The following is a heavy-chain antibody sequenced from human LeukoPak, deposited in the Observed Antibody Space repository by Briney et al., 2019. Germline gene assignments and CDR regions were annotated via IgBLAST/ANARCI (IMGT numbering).Heavy chain of an antibody. CDR2: IWYDGSNK. V-gene: IGHV3-33*01. CDR3: ARVGYYDFWSGYYYYYYYMDV. CDR1: GFTFSSYG. D-gene: IGHD3-3*01. Sequence: SGGSLRLSCAASGFTFSSYGMHWVRQAPGKGLDWVAVIWYDGSNKYYADSVKGRFTISRDNSKNTLYLQMNSLRAEDTAVYYCARVGYYDFWSGYYYYYYYMDVWGKGTTVTVSS. J-gene: IGHJ6*03.